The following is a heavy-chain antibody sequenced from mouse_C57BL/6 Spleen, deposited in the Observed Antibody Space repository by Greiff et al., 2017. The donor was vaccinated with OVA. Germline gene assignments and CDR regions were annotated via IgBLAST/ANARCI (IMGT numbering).Heavy chain of an antibody. CDR2: IDPETGGT. CDR3: TRSGMGLRPL. D-gene: IGHD2-4*01. CDR1: GYTFTDYE. J-gene: IGHJ2*01. V-gene: IGHV1-15*01. Sequence: SGAELVRPGASVTLSCKASGYTFTDYEMHWVKQTPVHGLEWIGAIDPETGGTAYNQKVKGKAILTADKSSSTAYMELRSLTSEDSAVYYCTRSGMGLRPLWGQGTTLTVSS.